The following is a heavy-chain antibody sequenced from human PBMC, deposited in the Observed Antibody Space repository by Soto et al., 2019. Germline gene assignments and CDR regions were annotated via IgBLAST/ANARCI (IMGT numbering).Heavy chain of an antibody. CDR2: IYHNGST. Sequence: PSETLSLTCAVSGGSITSNWWSWVRQPPGKGLEWIGGIYHNGSTNYNPSLRSRVTISVDTSKNQFSLKLSSVTAADTAVYYCARLYGGNLFDYWGQGTRVTVSS. J-gene: IGHJ4*02. CDR1: GGSITSNW. V-gene: IGHV4-4*02. CDR3: ARLYGGNLFDY. D-gene: IGHD4-17*01.